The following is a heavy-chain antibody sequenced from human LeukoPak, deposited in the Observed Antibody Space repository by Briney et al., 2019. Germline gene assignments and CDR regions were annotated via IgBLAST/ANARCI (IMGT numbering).Heavy chain of an antibody. CDR2: IYYSGST. Sequence: SETLSLTCTVSGGSIRNYYWSWIRQPPGKGLEWIGYIYYSGSTNYNPSLKSRVTISVDTSKNQFSLKLSSVTAADTAVYYCARVYYSSSYDYWYFDLWGRGNLVTVSS. CDR3: ARVYYSSSYDYWYFDL. J-gene: IGHJ2*01. V-gene: IGHV4-59*01. CDR1: GGSIRNYY. D-gene: IGHD6-13*01.